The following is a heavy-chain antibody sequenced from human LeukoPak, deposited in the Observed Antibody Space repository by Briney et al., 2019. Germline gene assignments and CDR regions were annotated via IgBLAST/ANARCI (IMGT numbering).Heavy chain of an antibody. CDR3: ARQNSSSWYHYYYYHYGMDV. Sequence: GGSLRLSCAASGFTFSDYYMSWIRQAPGKGLEWVSYISSSSSYTNYADSVKGRFTISRDNAKNSLYLQMNSLRAEDTAVYYCARQNSSSWYHYYYYHYGMDVWGKGTTVTVSS. CDR1: GFTFSDYY. D-gene: IGHD6-13*01. CDR2: ISSSSSYT. V-gene: IGHV3-11*06. J-gene: IGHJ6*04.